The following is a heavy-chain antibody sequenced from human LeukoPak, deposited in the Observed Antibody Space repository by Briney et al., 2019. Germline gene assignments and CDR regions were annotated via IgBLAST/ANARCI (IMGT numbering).Heavy chain of an antibody. CDR1: GGSFSSYY. D-gene: IGHD4-17*01. CDR2: IYYSGST. J-gene: IGHJ6*03. CDR3: ARENDYGMMNHYYYMDV. Sequence: SETLSLTCTVSGGSFSSYYWSWIRQPPGKGLEWIGYIYYSGSTNYNPSLKSRVTISVDTSKNQFSLKLSSVTAADTAVYYCARENDYGMMNHYYYMDVWGKGTTVTVSS. V-gene: IGHV4-59*12.